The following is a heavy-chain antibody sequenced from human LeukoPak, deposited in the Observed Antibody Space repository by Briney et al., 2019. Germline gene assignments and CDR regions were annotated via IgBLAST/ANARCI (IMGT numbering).Heavy chain of an antibody. CDR3: ARGGGGYYYDSSGYYTYYFDY. CDR1: GGSISSYY. Sequence: SETLSLTCTVSGGSISSYYWSWIRQPPGKGLEWIGYIYYSGSTNYNPSLKSRVTISVDTSKNQFSLKLSSVTAADTAVYYCARGGGGYYYDSSGYYTYYFDYWGQGTLVTVSS. D-gene: IGHD3-22*01. J-gene: IGHJ4*02. CDR2: IYYSGST. V-gene: IGHV4-59*01.